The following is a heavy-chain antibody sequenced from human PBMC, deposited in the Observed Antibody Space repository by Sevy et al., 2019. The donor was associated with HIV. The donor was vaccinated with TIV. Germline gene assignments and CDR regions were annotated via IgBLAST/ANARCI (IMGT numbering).Heavy chain of an antibody. D-gene: IGHD3-16*01. Sequence: GGSLRLSCAASGFTFSSYAMHWVRQAPGKGLEWVAVISYDGNNKYHADSVKDRFTIARDNSKITLYLQMNSLRAEDTAVYYCARDGSSGGLFLKDYYYFGMDDWGQGTTVTVSS. V-gene: IGHV3-30*04. CDR1: GFTFSSYA. CDR3: ARDGSSGGLFLKDYYYFGMDD. CDR2: ISYDGNNK. J-gene: IGHJ6*02.